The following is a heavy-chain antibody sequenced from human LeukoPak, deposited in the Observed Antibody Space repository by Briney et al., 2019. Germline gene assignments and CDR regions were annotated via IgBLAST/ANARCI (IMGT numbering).Heavy chain of an antibody. CDR1: GYTFTSYD. Sequence: ASVKVSCKASGYTFTSYDINWVRQATGQGLEWMGWMNPNSGNTGYAQKFQGRVTMTRDTSISTAYMELSRLRSDDTAVYYCARAKHISGYSYGYAEDAFDIWGQGTMVTVSS. CDR2: MNPNSGNT. J-gene: IGHJ3*02. V-gene: IGHV1-8*01. CDR3: ARAKHISGYSYGYAEDAFDI. D-gene: IGHD5-18*01.